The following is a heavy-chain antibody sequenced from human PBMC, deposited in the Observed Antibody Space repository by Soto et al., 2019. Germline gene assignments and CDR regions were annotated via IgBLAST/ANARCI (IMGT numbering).Heavy chain of an antibody. J-gene: IGHJ6*02. CDR3: ARDLGGPRAKFYYYYGMDV. CDR2: IWYDGSNK. D-gene: IGHD3-16*01. Sequence: PGGSLRLSCAASGFTFSSYGMHWVRQAPGKGLEWVAVIWYDGSNKYYADSVKGRFTISRDNSKNTLYLQMNSLRAEDTAVYYCARDLGGPRAKFYYYYGMDVWGQGTTVTVSS. V-gene: IGHV3-33*01. CDR1: GFTFSSYG.